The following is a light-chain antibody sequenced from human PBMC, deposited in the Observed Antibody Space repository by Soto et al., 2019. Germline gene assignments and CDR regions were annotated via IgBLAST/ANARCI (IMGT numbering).Light chain of an antibody. CDR3: QQYSNWPPWT. CDR1: QSLSGN. CDR2: RAS. J-gene: IGKJ1*01. Sequence: EIVMTQSPATLAVSPGETATLSCRASQSLSGNLAWYQQKPGQAPRLLIFRASTRATGVPARFSGRGSGTEFTLTISGLQSEDFAVYYCQQYSNWPPWTFCPGTKVEIK. V-gene: IGKV3-15*01.